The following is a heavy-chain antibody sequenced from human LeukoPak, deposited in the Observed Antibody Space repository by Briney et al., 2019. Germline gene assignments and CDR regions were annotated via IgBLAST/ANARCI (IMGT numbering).Heavy chain of an antibody. CDR2: IYYSGST. CDR1: GGSISSGGYY. V-gene: IGHV4-30-4*08. CDR3: ARALTKYDFWSGYYTPTVMDV. D-gene: IGHD3-3*01. J-gene: IGHJ6*02. Sequence: PSQTLPLTCTVSGGSISSGGYYWSWIRQHPGKGLEWIGYIYYSGSTYYNPSLKSRVTISVDTSKNQFSLKLSSVTAADTAVYYCARALTKYDFWSGYYTPTVMDVWGQGTTVTVSS.